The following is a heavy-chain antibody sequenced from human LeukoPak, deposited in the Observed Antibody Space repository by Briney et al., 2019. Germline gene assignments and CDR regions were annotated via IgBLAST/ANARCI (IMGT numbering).Heavy chain of an antibody. CDR2: IYYSGST. CDR3: ARVTGYMIEDYFDY. V-gene: IGHV4-59*01. Sequence: SETLSLTCTVSGGSINSYYWSWIRQPPGKGLEWIGYIYYSGSTNYNPSLKSRVTISVDTSKNQFSLRLSSVTAADTAVYYCARVTGYMIEDYFDYWGQGTLVTVSS. J-gene: IGHJ4*02. CDR1: GGSINSYY. D-gene: IGHD3-22*01.